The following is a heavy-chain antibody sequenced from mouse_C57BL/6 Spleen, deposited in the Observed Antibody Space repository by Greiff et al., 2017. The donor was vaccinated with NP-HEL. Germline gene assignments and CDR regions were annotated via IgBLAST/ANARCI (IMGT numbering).Heavy chain of an antibody. J-gene: IGHJ4*01. Sequence: QVQLQQSGAELVKPGASVKISCKASGYAFSSYWMNWVKQRPGKGLEWIGQIYPGDGDTNYNGKFKGKATLTADKSSSTAYMQLSSLTAEDSAVYFCARHDWGYAMDYWGQGTSVTVSS. CDR1: GYAFSSYW. CDR2: IYPGDGDT. D-gene: IGHD4-1*01. V-gene: IGHV1-80*01. CDR3: ARHDWGYAMDY.